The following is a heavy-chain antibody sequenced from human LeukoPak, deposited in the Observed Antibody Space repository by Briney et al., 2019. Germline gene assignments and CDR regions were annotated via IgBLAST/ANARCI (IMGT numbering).Heavy chain of an antibody. Sequence: ASVKVSCKASGGTFSSYAISWVRQAPGQGLEWMGRIIPILGIANYAQKFQGRVTITADKSTSTAYMELSSLRSEDTAVYYCAREIAAAGTYYYYYGMDVWGQGTTVTVSS. J-gene: IGHJ6*02. D-gene: IGHD6-13*01. CDR1: GGTFSSYA. CDR2: IIPILGIA. V-gene: IGHV1-69*04. CDR3: AREIAAAGTYYYYYGMDV.